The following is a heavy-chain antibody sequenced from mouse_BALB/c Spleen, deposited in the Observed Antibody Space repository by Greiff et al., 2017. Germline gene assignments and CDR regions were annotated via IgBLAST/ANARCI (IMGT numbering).Heavy chain of an antibody. CDR1: GFNIKDTY. CDR3: ARSYDYDVSYAMDY. J-gene: IGHJ4*01. CDR2: IDPANGNT. V-gene: IGHV14-3*02. D-gene: IGHD2-4*01. Sequence: VQLQQSGAELVKPGASVKLSCTASGFNIKDTYMHWMKQSPEQGLEWIGRIDPANGNTKYDPKFQGKATITADTSSNTAYLQLSSLTSEDTAVYYCARSYDYDVSYAMDYWGQGTSVTVSS.